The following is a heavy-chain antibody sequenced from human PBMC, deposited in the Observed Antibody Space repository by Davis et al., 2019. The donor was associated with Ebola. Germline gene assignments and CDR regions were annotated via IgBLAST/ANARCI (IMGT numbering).Heavy chain of an antibody. CDR1: GYTFTSYD. V-gene: IGHV1-2*06. D-gene: IGHD5-12*01. CDR3: ARDSFGGYYSFDN. J-gene: IGHJ4*02. Sequence: ASVKVSCKASGYTFTSYDINWVRQAPGQGLEWMGQINPSSGGTKYAQKFQGRVTMTRDTSISTAYLELSRLRSDDTAVYFCARDSFGGYYSFDNWGQGTLVTVSS. CDR2: INPSSGGT.